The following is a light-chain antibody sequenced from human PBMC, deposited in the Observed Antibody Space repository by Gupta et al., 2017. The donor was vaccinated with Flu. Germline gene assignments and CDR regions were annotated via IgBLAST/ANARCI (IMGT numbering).Light chain of an antibody. CDR3: SSYTSTSTFYV. CDR1: SSDVGGSDY. J-gene: IGLJ1*01. V-gene: IGLV2-14*01. CDR2: DVT. Sequence: QSALTQPASVSGSPGQSITISCTGTSSDVGGSDYVSWYQQRPDKAPKLIIYDVTNRPSGVSSRFSGSKSGNTASLTISGLQAEDETDYYCSSYTSTSTFYVFGTGTKVTVL.